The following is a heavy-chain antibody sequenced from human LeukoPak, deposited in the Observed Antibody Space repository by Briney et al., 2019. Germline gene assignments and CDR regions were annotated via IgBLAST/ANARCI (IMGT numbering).Heavy chain of an antibody. CDR2: LCRGGST. CDR3: ARKVGYGYALDY. Sequence: PGGSLRLSCAASGFTVSSNCMTWVRQAPGMGLEWVSVLCRGGSTYYADSVKGRFTISTDNSKNTLYLQMNSLRAEDTAVYYCARKVGYGYALDYWGQGTLVTVSS. D-gene: IGHD5-18*01. J-gene: IGHJ4*02. CDR1: GFTVSSNC. V-gene: IGHV3-53*01.